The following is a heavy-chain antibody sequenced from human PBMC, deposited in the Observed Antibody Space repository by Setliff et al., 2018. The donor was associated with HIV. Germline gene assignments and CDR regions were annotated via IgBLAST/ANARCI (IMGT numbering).Heavy chain of an antibody. Sequence: KPSETLSLTCAVYGGSLSGYHWSWIRQSPEKGLEWIGEIKHSGSANYNPSLKSRVTISLDTSRNQFSLKLTSMTAADTSVYYCARWYTTGRGWFDPWGQGTLVTVSS. CDR3: ARWYTTGRGWFDP. J-gene: IGHJ5*02. CDR2: IKHSGSA. CDR1: GGSLSGYH. D-gene: IGHD6-25*01. V-gene: IGHV4-34*01.